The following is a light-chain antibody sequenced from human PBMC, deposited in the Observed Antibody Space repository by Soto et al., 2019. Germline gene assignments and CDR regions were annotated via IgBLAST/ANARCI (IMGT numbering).Light chain of an antibody. V-gene: IGKV1-6*01. CDR3: LQDSNYPWT. J-gene: IGKJ1*01. CDR2: AAS. Sequence: IQVTQNNSTLSASVGDRVTITCRASQGIRNDLGWYQQKPGKAPKLLIYAASSLQSGVPSRFSGSGSGTDFTLTISSLQPEDFATYYCLQDSNYPWTFGQGTKVDIK. CDR1: QGIRND.